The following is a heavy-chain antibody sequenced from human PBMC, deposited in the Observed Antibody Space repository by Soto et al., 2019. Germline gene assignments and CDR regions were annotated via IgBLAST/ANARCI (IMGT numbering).Heavy chain of an antibody. Sequence: SETLSITCTVSGDSISSSTYFWGWVRQPPGKGLEWIGSIYYSGSTYYNPSLKSRVTISVDTSKNHFSLKVSSVTAADTAVYYCARHLGEGYFDYWGQGTLVTVS. CDR3: ARHLGEGYFDY. CDR2: IYYSGST. J-gene: IGHJ4*02. CDR1: GDSISSSTYF. V-gene: IGHV4-39*01.